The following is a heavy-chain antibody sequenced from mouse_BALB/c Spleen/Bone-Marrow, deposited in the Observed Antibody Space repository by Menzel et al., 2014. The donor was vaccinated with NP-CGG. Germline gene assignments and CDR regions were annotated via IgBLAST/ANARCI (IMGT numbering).Heavy chain of an antibody. CDR1: GFTFTDYY. CDR2: IRNKANGYTT. CDR3: ARDDYYAMDY. J-gene: IGHJ4*01. Sequence: EVMLVESGGGLVQPGGSLRLSCATSGFTFTDYYMSWVRQPPGKALEWLGFIRNKANGYTTEYSASMKGRFTISRDNSQSILYLQMNTLRAEDSATYYCARDDYYAMDYWGQGTSVTVSS. V-gene: IGHV7-3*02.